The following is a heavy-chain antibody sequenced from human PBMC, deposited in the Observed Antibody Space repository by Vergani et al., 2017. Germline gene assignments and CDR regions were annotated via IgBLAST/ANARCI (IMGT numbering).Heavy chain of an antibody. V-gene: IGHV3-23*01. Sequence: EVQLLESGGGLVQPGGSLRLSCAASGFTFSSYAMHWVRQAPGKGLEWVSALTGGGGSTYYADSFKGRFIISRDNSRDTLYLQMNSLRTDDTATYYCAKHFRGWGIDYWGQGTQVIVSS. D-gene: IGHD3-16*01. CDR1: GFTFSSYA. J-gene: IGHJ4*02. CDR3: AKHFRGWGIDY. CDR2: LTGGGGST.